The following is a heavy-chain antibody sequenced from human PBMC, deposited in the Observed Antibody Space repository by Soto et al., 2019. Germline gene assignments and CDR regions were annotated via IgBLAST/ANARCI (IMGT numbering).Heavy chain of an antibody. Sequence: GALRLSCTASGFTFGDYAMSWVRQAPGKGLEWVGFIRSKAYGGTTEYAASVKGRFTISRDDSKSIAYLQMNSLKTEDTAVYYCTRTAYYYDSSGYSVGYPGYYFDYWGQGTLVTVSS. J-gene: IGHJ4*02. CDR2: IRSKAYGGTT. CDR1: GFTFGDYA. CDR3: TRTAYYYDSSGYSVGYPGYYFDY. D-gene: IGHD3-22*01. V-gene: IGHV3-49*04.